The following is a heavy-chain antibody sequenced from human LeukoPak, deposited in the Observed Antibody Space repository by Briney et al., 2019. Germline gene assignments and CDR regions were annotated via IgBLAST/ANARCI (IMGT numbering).Heavy chain of an antibody. CDR3: ARVGDYENSGSQPFDY. CDR1: GFSFSSFG. J-gene: IGHJ4*02. Sequence: GGSLRLSCAASGFSFSSFGMHWVRQAPGKGLERVTVIWHDGSYKYYLDSVKGRFTISRDNAKNTLYLQMNNLRVEDTAVYYCARVGDYENSGSQPFDYWGQGTLVTVSS. V-gene: IGHV3-33*01. CDR2: IWHDGSYK. D-gene: IGHD3-22*01.